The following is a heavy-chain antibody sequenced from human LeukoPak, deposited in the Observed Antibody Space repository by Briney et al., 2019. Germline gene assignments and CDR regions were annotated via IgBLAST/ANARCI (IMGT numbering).Heavy chain of an antibody. V-gene: IGHV1-69*06. J-gene: IGHJ4*02. D-gene: IGHD6-19*01. CDR1: GGTFSSYA. CDR3: ARTASAGTLGGVDGY. CDR2: IIPIFGTA. Sequence: SVKVSCKASGGTFSSYAISWVRQAPGQGLEWMGGIIPIFGTANYAQKFQGRVTITADKSTSTAYMELSSLRSEDTAVYYCARTASAGTLGGVDGYWGQGTLVTVSS.